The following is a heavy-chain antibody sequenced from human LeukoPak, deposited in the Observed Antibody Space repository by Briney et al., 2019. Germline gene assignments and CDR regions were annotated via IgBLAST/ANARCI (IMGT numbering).Heavy chain of an antibody. CDR1: GGSISSGSYY. V-gene: IGHV4-61*02. CDR2: IYTSGST. Sequence: SQTLSLTCTVSGGSISSGSYYWSWIRQPAGKGLEWIGRIYTSGSTNYNPSLKSRVIISVDTSKNQFSLKLSSVTAADTAVYYCARESSLLRSTDYWGQGTLVTVSP. D-gene: IGHD3-3*01. J-gene: IGHJ4*02. CDR3: ARESSLLRSTDY.